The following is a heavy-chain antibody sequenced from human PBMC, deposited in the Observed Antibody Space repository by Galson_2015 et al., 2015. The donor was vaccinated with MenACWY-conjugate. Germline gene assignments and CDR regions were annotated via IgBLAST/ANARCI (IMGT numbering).Heavy chain of an antibody. J-gene: IGHJ3*02. D-gene: IGHD2-15*01. V-gene: IGHV3-48*03. CDR2: ISTSDSSM. Sequence: SLRLSCAASGFPFSSHEMNWVRQAPGKGLEWVSYISTSDSSMFYADSVKGRFTISRDTAKNLLYLQMNSLRAEDTAVYYCVRGGYCSGATRYPYNAFDIWGQGTLVTVSS. CDR3: VRGGYCSGATRYPYNAFDI. CDR1: GFPFSSHE.